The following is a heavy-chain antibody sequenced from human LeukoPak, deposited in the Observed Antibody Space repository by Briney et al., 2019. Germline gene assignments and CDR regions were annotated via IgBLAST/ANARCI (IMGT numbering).Heavy chain of an antibody. CDR1: GFTFSSYW. V-gene: IGHV3-74*01. D-gene: IGHD1-26*01. J-gene: IGHJ4*02. CDR2: ISGDGSST. Sequence: GGSLRLSCAASGFTFSSYWMYWVRQAPGKGLVWVSRISGDGSSTHYADSVKGRFTISRDNAKNTLSLQMNSLRAEDTAVYYCARDDSGSSGYWGQGTLVAVSP. CDR3: ARDDSGSSGY.